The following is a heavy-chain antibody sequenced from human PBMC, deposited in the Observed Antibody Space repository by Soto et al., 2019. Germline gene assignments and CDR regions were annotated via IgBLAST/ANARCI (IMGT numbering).Heavy chain of an antibody. J-gene: IGHJ5*02. CDR2: TYYRSQWYN. D-gene: IGHD3-9*01. CDR1: GDSVSSNSAA. V-gene: IGHV6-1*01. Sequence: QVQLQQSGPGLVKPSQTLSLTCTISGDSVSSNSAAWNWIRQSPSRGLEWLGRTYYRSQWYNDYAVSVKSRITINPDTSKNQFSLHLSSVTPDDTALYYCARNIDWPPSGWFDPWGQGTLVTVSS. CDR3: ARNIDWPPSGWFDP.